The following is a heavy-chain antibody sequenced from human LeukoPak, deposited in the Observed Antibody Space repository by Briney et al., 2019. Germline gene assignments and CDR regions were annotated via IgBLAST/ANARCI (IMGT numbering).Heavy chain of an antibody. CDR1: GFTFSSYS. CDR2: ISSSSSTI. Sequence: PGGSLRLSCAASGFTFSSYSMNWVRQAPGKGLEWVSYISSSSSTIYYADSVKGRFTISRDNAKNSLYLQMNSLRAEDTAVYYCARVFSGWALGYWGQGPLVTVSP. V-gene: IGHV3-48*04. CDR3: ARVFSGWALGY. D-gene: IGHD6-19*01. J-gene: IGHJ4*02.